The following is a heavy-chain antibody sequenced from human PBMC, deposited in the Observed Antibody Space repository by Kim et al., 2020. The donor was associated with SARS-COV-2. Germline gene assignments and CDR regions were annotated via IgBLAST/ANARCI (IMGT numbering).Heavy chain of an antibody. CDR2: ISYDGSNK. CDR3: AKPLSQWLGINYFDY. Sequence: LSLTCAASGFTFSSYGMHWVRQAPGKGLEWVAVISYDGSNKYYADSVKGRFTISRDNSKNTLYLQMNSLRAEDTAVYYCAKPLSQWLGINYFDYWGQGTLVTVSS. V-gene: IGHV3-30*18. D-gene: IGHD6-19*01. J-gene: IGHJ4*02. CDR1: GFTFSSYG.